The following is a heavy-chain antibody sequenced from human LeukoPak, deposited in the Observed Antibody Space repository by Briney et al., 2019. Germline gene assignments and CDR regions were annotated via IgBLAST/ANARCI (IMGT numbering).Heavy chain of an antibody. D-gene: IGHD2-21*02. V-gene: IGHV3-11*01. Sequence: GGSLRLSCAASGFTFSDYYMSWIRQAPGKGLEWVSYISSSGSTIYYADSVKGRFTISRDNAKNSLYLQMNSLRAEDTAVYYCVSAYCGGDCYHSLLTDWGQGARVVVSS. CDR1: GFTFSDYY. J-gene: IGHJ1*01. CDR2: ISSSGSTI. CDR3: VSAYCGGDCYHSLLTD.